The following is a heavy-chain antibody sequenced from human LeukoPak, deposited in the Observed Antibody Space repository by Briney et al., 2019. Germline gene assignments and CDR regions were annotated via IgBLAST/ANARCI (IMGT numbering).Heavy chain of an antibody. CDR2: IKEDGSEK. CDR3: ARDLPLYSGSYSDY. J-gene: IGHJ4*02. Sequence: GGSLRLSCAASGFTFSRYWMSWVRQAPGKGLEWVANIKEDGSEKYYVDSVKGRFTSSRDNAKNALYLQMNSLRAEDTAVYYCARDLPLYSGSYSDYWGQGTLVTVSS. CDR1: GFTFSRYW. V-gene: IGHV3-7*01. D-gene: IGHD1-26*01.